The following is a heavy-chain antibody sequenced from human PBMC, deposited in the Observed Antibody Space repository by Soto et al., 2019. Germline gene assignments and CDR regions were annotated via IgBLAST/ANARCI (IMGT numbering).Heavy chain of an antibody. CDR3: ARRPGTTIYYYMDV. CDR1: GGSISSSSYY. CDR2: IYYSGST. Sequence: PSETLSLTCTVSGGSISSSSYYWGWIRPPPGKGLEWIGSIYYSGSTYYNPSLKSRVTISVDTSRNQFSLKLSSVTAADTAVYYCARRPGTTIYYYMDVWGKGTTVTVSS. V-gene: IGHV4-39*01. D-gene: IGHD1-7*01. J-gene: IGHJ6*03.